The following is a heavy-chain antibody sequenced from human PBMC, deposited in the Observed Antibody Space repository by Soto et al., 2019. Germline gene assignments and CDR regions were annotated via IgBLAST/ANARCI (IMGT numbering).Heavy chain of an antibody. CDR3: ATSSPYRGQLVGGFDD. J-gene: IGHJ4*02. Sequence: GWSLRLSCAASGFTFSSYAMSWVRQAPGKGLEWVSAISGSGGSTYYADSVKGRFTISRDNSKNTLYLQMNSLRAEDTAVYYCATSSPYRGQLVGGFDDWGQGTLVTVSS. D-gene: IGHD6-13*01. CDR1: GFTFSSYA. V-gene: IGHV3-23*01. CDR2: ISGSGGST.